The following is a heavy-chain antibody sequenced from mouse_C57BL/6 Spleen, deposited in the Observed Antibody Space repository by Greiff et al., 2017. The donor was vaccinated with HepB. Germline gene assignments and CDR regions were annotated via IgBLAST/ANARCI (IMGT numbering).Heavy chain of an antibody. CDR3: ARRVYGRFDY. V-gene: IGHV1-69*01. Sequence: QVQLQQPGAELVMPGASVKLSCKASGYTFTSYWMHWVKQRPGQGLEWIGEIDPSDSYTNYNQKFKGKSTLTVDKSSSTVYMELSSLTSEDSAVYYCARRVYGRFDYWGQGTTLTVSS. D-gene: IGHD1-1*02. J-gene: IGHJ2*01. CDR2: IDPSDSYT. CDR1: GYTFTSYW.